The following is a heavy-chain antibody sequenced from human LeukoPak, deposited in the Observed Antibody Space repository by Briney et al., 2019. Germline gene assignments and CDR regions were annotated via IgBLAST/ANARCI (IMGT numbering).Heavy chain of an antibody. J-gene: IGHJ4*02. CDR2: IYYSGST. CDR1: GGSISSGGYY. CDR3: ARDGYQIVGASVN. V-gene: IGHV4-31*03. D-gene: IGHD1-26*01. Sequence: SQTLSLTCTVSGGSISSGGYYWSWIRQHPGKGLEWIGYIYYSGSTYYNPSLKSRVTISVDASKNQFSLKLSSVTAADTAVYYCARDGYQIVGASVNWGQGTLVTVSP.